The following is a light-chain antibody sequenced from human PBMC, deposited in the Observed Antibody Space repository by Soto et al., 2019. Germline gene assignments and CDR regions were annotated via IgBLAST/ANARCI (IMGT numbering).Light chain of an antibody. V-gene: IGLV2-23*03. Sequence: QSVLTQPPSASGSPGQSVTISCTGTSSDVGGYNYVSWYQRHPGKAPKLMIYEGSKRPSGVSNRFSGSKSGNTASLTISGLQAEDEADYYCCSYAGTATFVVFGGGTKLTVL. CDR1: SSDVGGYNY. CDR3: CSYAGTATFVV. CDR2: EGS. J-gene: IGLJ3*02.